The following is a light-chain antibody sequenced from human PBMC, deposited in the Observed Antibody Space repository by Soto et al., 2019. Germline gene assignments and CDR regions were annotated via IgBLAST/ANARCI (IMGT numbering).Light chain of an antibody. CDR2: EAS. Sequence: DIQMTQSPTSLSASVGDRVTITCQASQDITNHLNWYQQKPGKAPKLLIYEASNLETGVPSRFSVGGSGTHFTLTISSLQPEDIATYYCQQYGPYLLTFGPGTKVH. CDR3: QQYGPYLLT. J-gene: IGKJ3*01. V-gene: IGKV1-33*01. CDR1: QDITNH.